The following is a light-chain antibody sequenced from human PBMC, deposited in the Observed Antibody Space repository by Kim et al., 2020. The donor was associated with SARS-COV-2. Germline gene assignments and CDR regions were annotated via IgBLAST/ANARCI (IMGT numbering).Light chain of an antibody. Sequence: DIQMTQSPSTLSASVGDRVTITCRASQSISSWLAWYQQKPGKAPKLLMYKASTLESGVPSTFSGSGSGSEFTLTISSLQPDDFATYYCQQYSSSPLTFGGGTKVDIK. CDR3: QQYSSSPLT. CDR2: KAS. J-gene: IGKJ4*01. V-gene: IGKV1-5*03. CDR1: QSISSW.